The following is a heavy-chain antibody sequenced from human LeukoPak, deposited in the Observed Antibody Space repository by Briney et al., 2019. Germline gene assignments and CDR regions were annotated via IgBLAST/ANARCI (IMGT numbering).Heavy chain of an antibody. CDR2: IRNDGGNK. J-gene: IGHJ4*02. D-gene: IGHD5-24*01. Sequence: PGGSLRLSCAASGFTFSSYSMNWVRQAPGKGLEWVAFIRNDGGNKYYADSVKGRFTISRDNAKNSLFLQMNSLRAEDTAVYYCARVMATIDFWGQGTLVSVSS. V-gene: IGHV3-30*02. CDR1: GFTFSSYS. CDR3: ARVMATIDF.